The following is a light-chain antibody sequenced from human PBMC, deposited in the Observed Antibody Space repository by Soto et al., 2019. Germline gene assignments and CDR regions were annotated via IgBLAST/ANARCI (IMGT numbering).Light chain of an antibody. J-gene: IGKJ2*01. CDR2: DSS. CDR3: QQRYNRPPYT. CDR1: QTVSSY. Sequence: EIVLTQSPVTLSLSRGERATLSCRASQTVSSYVAWYQQRHGQAPRLDIYDSSNRAPGVPARFSGSGSGTQFTLTISSLEPADSAVYYCQQRYNRPPYTFGQGTKLEIK. V-gene: IGKV3-11*01.